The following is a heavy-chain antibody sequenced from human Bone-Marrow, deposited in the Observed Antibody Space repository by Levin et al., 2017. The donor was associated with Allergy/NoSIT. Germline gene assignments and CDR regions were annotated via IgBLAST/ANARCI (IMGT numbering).Heavy chain of an antibody. CDR1: GLSFSSYA. V-gene: IGHV3-23*01. J-gene: IGHJ2*01. D-gene: IGHD3-22*01. CDR3: ARVGVSYDSSGYLPINWYFDL. Sequence: GGSLRLSCAASGLSFSSYAVNWVRRAPGKGLEWVSVISGSGGSTFYADSVKGRFTISRDNSKNTVFLQMNSLRAEDTAVYYCARVGVSYDSSGYLPINWYFDLWGRGTLVTVSS. CDR2: ISGSGGST.